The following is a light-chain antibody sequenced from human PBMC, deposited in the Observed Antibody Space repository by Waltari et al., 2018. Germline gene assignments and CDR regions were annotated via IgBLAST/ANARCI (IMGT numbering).Light chain of an antibody. CDR1: RSNIGAGYE. J-gene: IGLJ2*01. CDR2: DNR. V-gene: IGLV1-40*01. Sequence: QSVLTQPPSVSGAPGQRVTISCTGSRSNIGAGYEVHWYQQLPGTAPKLLIYDNRSRPSGVPDRFSGSKSGTSASLAITGLQAEDEAAYYCQSFDNSLSGVVFGGGTKLTVL. CDR3: QSFDNSLSGVV.